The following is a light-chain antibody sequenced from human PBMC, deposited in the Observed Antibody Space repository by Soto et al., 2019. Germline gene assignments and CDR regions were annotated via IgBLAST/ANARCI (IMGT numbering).Light chain of an antibody. V-gene: IGKV3-20*01. CDR2: GAS. Sequence: ENVLTQFPGTLSLSLGERATLSCRASQSVSSNYLDWYQQKPGQAPRLLIYGASSRAAGIPDRFRGSGSGTDFTLTISRLEPEDFAVYYCQHFGSSPPWPFGQGTKVEMK. J-gene: IGKJ1*01. CDR3: QHFGSSPPWP. CDR1: QSVSSNY.